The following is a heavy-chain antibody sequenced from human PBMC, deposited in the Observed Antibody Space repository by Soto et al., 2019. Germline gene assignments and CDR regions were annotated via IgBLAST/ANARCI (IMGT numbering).Heavy chain of an antibody. D-gene: IGHD2-15*01. Sequence: GASVKVSCKASGGTFSSYTISWVRQAPGQGLEWMGGIIPILGIANYAQKFQGRVTITADKSTSTAYMELSSLSSEDTAVYYCARDYCSGGSCLAMGSEPRFFGWFDPWGQGALVTVSS. J-gene: IGHJ5*02. CDR1: GGTFSSYT. CDR3: ARDYCSGGSCLAMGSEPRFFGWFDP. V-gene: IGHV1-69*10. CDR2: IIPILGIA.